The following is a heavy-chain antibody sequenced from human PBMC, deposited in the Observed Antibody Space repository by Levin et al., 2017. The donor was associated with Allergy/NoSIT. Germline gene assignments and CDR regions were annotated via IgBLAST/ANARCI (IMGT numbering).Heavy chain of an antibody. CDR2: ISGYNGKT. J-gene: IGHJ6*02. CDR3: ARYSYDSSGYSPYYYDGLDV. CDR1: GYTFSSYG. D-gene: IGHD3-22*01. V-gene: IGHV1-18*01. Sequence: AASVKVSCKASGYTFSSYGISWVRRAPGQGLEWMGWISGYNGKTNYAQKFQGRVTMTTDTSTGTAYMDLRSLRSDDTAVYFCARYSYDSSGYSPYYYDGLDVWGQGTSVTVSS.